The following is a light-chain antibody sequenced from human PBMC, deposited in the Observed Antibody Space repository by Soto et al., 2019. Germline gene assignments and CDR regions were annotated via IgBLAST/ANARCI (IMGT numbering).Light chain of an antibody. CDR1: SSNIGSNA. V-gene: IGLV1-44*01. CDR3: AAWDDSLTAVV. Sequence: QSVLTQPPSASGTPGQRVTISCSGSSSNIGSNAVNWYQQLPGTAPKLLIYSDNQRPSGVPGRFSGSKSGTSASLAFSGLQSEDEADYYCAAWDDSLTAVVFGGGTMLTVL. J-gene: IGLJ2*01. CDR2: SDN.